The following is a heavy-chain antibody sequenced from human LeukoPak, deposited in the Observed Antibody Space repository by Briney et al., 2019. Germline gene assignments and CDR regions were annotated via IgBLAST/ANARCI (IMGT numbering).Heavy chain of an antibody. CDR2: ISAYNGNT. Sequence: ASVKVSCKASGYTFTSYGISWVRQAPGQGLEWMGRISAYNGNTNYAQKLQGRVTMTTDTSTSTAYMELRSLRSDDTAVYYCARDLPNSSSWYCDYWGQGTLVTVSS. D-gene: IGHD6-13*01. CDR3: ARDLPNSSSWYCDY. J-gene: IGHJ4*02. V-gene: IGHV1-18*01. CDR1: GYTFTSYG.